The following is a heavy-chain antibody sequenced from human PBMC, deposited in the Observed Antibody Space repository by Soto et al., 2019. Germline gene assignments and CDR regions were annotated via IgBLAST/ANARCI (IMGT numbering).Heavy chain of an antibody. V-gene: IGHV1-69*01. J-gene: IGHJ4*02. CDR1: GGRFSRHT. D-gene: IGHD4-17*01. CDR2: IIPIFGTT. CDR3: AVTTGTSITGTQG. Sequence: QVQLVQSGAEVKKPGSSVKVSCKASGGRFSRHTVSWVRQAPGQGLEWVGGIIPIFGTTNYGNILRGRVTMTADASTGTAYMELSSLRSDDTAVYYCAVTTGTSITGTQGWGQGTLVTVSS.